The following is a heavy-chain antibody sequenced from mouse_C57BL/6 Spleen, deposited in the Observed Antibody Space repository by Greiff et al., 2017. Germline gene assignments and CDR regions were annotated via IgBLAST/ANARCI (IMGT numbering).Heavy chain of an antibody. CDR3: TRANWDALFDY. CDR1: GFTFSNYW. CDR2: IRLKSDNYAT. J-gene: IGHJ2*01. V-gene: IGHV6-3*01. D-gene: IGHD4-1*01. Sequence: EVKVEESGGGLVQPGGSMKLSCVASGFTFSNYWMNWVRQSPEKGLEWVAQIRLKSDNYATHYAESVKGRFTISRDDSKSSVYLQMNNLRAEDTGIYYCTRANWDALFDYWGQGTTLTVSS.